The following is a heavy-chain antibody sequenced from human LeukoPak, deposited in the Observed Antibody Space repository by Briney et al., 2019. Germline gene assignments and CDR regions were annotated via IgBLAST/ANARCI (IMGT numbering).Heavy chain of an antibody. CDR3: ARLVGARGGYFDP. CDR1: GFTFSSYG. V-gene: IGHV3-33*01. D-gene: IGHD1-26*01. J-gene: IGHJ4*02. CDR2: IWYDGSYK. Sequence: GRSLRLSCAASGFTFSSYGMHWVRQAPGKGLEWVAVIWYDGSYKYYADSVKGRFTVSRDNSENTLSLEMNSLRAEDTAVYYCARLVGARGGYFDPWGQGTQVTVSS.